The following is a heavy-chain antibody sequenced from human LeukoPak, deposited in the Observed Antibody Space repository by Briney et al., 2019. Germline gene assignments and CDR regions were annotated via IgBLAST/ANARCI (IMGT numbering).Heavy chain of an antibody. CDR3: ARDLYPNWFDP. V-gene: IGHV4-61*08. CDR1: GDSISSGDYY. J-gene: IGHJ5*02. CDR2: MKHSVST. Sequence: SETLSLTCTVAGDSISSGDYYWSWIRQPPGKGLEWIGEMKHSVSTNYNPSLKSRVTISVDTSKNQFSLKLSSVTDADTAVYYCARDLYPNWFDPWGQGTLVTVSS. D-gene: IGHD2-15*01.